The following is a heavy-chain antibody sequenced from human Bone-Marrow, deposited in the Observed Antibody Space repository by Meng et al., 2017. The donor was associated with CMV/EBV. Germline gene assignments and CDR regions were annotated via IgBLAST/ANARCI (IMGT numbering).Heavy chain of an antibody. CDR3: AREYWFGELSPDVFDI. CDR2: ISTSGSII. CDR1: GFTFSTYE. D-gene: IGHD3-10*01. Sequence: GESLKISCVASGFTFSTYEMNWVRQAPGKGLEWVSYISTSGSIIYYADSVKGRFTISRDNAKNSLYLHMNSLRAEDTAVYYCAREYWFGELSPDVFDIWGQGTRVTGSS. J-gene: IGHJ3*02. V-gene: IGHV3-48*03.